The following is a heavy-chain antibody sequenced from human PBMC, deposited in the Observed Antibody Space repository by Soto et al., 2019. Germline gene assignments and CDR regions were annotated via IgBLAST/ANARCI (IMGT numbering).Heavy chain of an antibody. CDR3: ARQKGRDGYNGFDY. CDR1: GGSFSAYY. CDR2: SNHSGST. D-gene: IGHD5-12*01. V-gene: IGHV4-34*01. J-gene: IGHJ4*02. Sequence: QVQLQQWGAGLLKPSETLSLTCAVYGGSFSAYYWSWIRQPPGKGLEWIGESNHSGSTNYNPSLKSRVIVSVATSKNQFSLTLSSVTAADTAVYYCARQKGRDGYNGFDYWGQGTLVTVSS.